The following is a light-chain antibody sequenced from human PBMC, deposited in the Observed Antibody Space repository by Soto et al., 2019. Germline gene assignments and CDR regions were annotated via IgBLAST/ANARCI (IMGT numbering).Light chain of an antibody. J-gene: IGKJ1*01. Sequence: AIRITQSPSSLSSARRDRVTITCRASQGISSYLAWYQQKPGKAPKLLIYAASSLQSGVPSRFSGSGSGTDFTLTISSLQPEDFATYYCQQGYSTPRTFGQGTKVDIK. V-gene: IGKV1-8*01. CDR2: AAS. CDR3: QQGYSTPRT. CDR1: QGISSY.